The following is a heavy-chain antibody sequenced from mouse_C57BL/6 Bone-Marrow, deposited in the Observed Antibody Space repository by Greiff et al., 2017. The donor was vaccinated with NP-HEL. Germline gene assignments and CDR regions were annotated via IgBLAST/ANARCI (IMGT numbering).Heavy chain of an antibody. CDR3: ARGEYDEGSRCAMDY. J-gene: IGHJ4*01. V-gene: IGHV1-81*01. D-gene: IGHD2-4*01. CDR2: IYPRSGNT. Sequence: QVQLQQSGAELARPGASVKLSCKASGYTFTSYGISWVKQRTGQGLEWIGEIYPRSGNTYYNEKFKGKATLTADKSSSTAYMELRSLTSEDAAVYFCARGEYDEGSRCAMDYWGQGTSVTVSS. CDR1: GYTFTSYG.